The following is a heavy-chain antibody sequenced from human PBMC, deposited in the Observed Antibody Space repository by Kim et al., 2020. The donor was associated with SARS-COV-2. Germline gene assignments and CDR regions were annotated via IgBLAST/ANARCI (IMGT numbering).Heavy chain of an antibody. V-gene: IGHV3-9*01. Sequence: GGSLRLSCAASGFTFGDYAMHWVRQAPGKGLEWVSGISWNSGSIGYADAVKGRFTISRDNAKNSLYLQMNSLRAEDTALYYCAKDMVYVWGSYPHAGAFDFWGQGTMVTISS. CDR2: ISWNSGSI. CDR3: AKDMVYVWGSYPHAGAFDF. D-gene: IGHD3-16*02. J-gene: IGHJ3*01. CDR1: GFTFGDYA.